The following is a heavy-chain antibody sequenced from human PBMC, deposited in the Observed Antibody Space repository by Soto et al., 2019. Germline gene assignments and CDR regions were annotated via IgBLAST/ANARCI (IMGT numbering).Heavy chain of an antibody. Sequence: SETLSLTCAVYGGSFSGYYWSWIRQPPGKGLEWIGEINHSGSTNYNPSLKSRVTISVDTSKNQFSLKLSSVTAADTAVYYCARGRSFRAYYYGSGRGYFVYWGQGTLVTVSS. CDR3: ARGRSFRAYYYGSGRGYFVY. J-gene: IGHJ4*02. CDR1: GGSFSGYY. V-gene: IGHV4-34*01. CDR2: INHSGST. D-gene: IGHD3-10*01.